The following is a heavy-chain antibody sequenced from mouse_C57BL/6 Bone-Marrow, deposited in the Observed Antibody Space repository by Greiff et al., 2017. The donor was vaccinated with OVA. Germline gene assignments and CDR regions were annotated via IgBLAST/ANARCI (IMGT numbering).Heavy chain of an antibody. D-gene: IGHD2-3*01. V-gene: IGHV1-85*01. J-gene: IGHJ3*01. CDR2: IYPRDGST. CDR1: GYTFTSYD. CDR3: ARWDYDGYYPFAY. Sequence: QVQLKESGPELVKPGASVKLSCKASGYTFTSYDINWVKQRPGQGLEWIGWIYPRDGSTKYNEKFKGKATLTVDTSSSTAYMELHSLTSEDSAVYFCARWDYDGYYPFAYWGQGTLVTVSA.